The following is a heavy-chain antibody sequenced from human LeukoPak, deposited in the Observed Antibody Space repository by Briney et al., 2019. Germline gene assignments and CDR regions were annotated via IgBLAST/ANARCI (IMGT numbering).Heavy chain of an antibody. CDR1: GGSISSGSW. J-gene: IGHJ4*02. D-gene: IGHD3-10*01. CDR2: IYDDGST. Sequence: PSETLSLTCAVSGGSISSGSWWTWARQSPGKGLEWIAEIYDDGSTNYNPSLNSRVTISIDKSKNQFSLRLTSMTPADTAVYFCARAATKDIIIVRGLDYWGQGTLVTVSS. CDR3: ARAATKDIIIVRGLDY. V-gene: IGHV4-4*02.